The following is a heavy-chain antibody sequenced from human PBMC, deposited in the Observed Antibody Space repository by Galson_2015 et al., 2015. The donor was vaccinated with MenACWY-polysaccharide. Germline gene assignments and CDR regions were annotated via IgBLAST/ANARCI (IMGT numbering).Heavy chain of an antibody. D-gene: IGHD4-11*01. CDR1: GFSLSDHF. CDR2: SSSGGFTS. CDR3: ARSYSNIRQFDL. Sequence: SLRLPCAASGFSLSDHFMSWIRQAPGKGLEWLSYSSSGGFTSSYADSVKGRFTISRDNAQNSLYLQMDSLRAEDTAVYYCARSYSNIRQFDLWGQGTLVTVAS. V-gene: IGHV3-11*01. J-gene: IGHJ4*02.